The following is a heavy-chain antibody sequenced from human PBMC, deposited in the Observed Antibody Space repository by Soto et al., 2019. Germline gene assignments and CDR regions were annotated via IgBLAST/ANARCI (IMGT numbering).Heavy chain of an antibody. J-gene: IGHJ4*02. CDR2: MSGSGGTA. CDR1: GFTFSSYA. CDR3: AKGPIFGVENIYDY. D-gene: IGHD3-3*01. V-gene: IGHV3-23*01. Sequence: EVQLLESGGGLVQPGGSLRLSCAASGFTFSSYAMSWVRQAPGKGLEWVSGMSGSGGTAYYRDSGKGRFTISRDNSKQTPYLQMNSLRAEDTALYYCAKGPIFGVENIYDYWGQGTLVTVSS.